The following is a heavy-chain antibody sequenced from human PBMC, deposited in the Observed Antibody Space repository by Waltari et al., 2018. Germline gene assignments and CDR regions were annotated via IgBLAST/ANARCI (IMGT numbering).Heavy chain of an antibody. CDR1: GFTFSSYA. CDR2: ISGSGGST. CDR3: AKGVTIFGVVITYPYYYGMDV. Sequence: EVQLVESGGGLVQPGGSLRLSCAASGFTFSSYAMSWVRQAPGKGLEWVSAISGSGGSTYYADSVKGRFTISRDNSKNTLYLQMNSLRAEDTAVYYCAKGVTIFGVVITYPYYYGMDVWGQGTMVTVSS. V-gene: IGHV3-23*04. D-gene: IGHD3-3*01. J-gene: IGHJ6*02.